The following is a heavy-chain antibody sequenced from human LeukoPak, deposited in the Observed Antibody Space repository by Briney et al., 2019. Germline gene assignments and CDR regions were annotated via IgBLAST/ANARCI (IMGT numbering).Heavy chain of an antibody. Sequence: GGSLRLSCAASGFTFSGYSMHWVRQAPGKGLEWVALISDDGSNEQFADSVKGRFTVSRDSSKNTVYLQMNSLRAEDTAMYYCARDHQVSYFDLWGQGTLVTVSS. CDR2: ISDDGSNE. V-gene: IGHV3-30*04. J-gene: IGHJ4*02. CDR1: GFTFSGYS. D-gene: IGHD6-6*01. CDR3: ARDHQVSYFDL.